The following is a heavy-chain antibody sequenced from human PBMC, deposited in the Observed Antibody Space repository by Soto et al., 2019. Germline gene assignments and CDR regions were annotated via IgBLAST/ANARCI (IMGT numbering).Heavy chain of an antibody. CDR3: ARDSEGVVIIAPTGQKYYYYYMDV. J-gene: IGHJ6*03. V-gene: IGHV3-7*01. CDR2: IKQDGSEK. CDR1: GFTFSSYW. D-gene: IGHD3-3*01. Sequence: GGSLRLSCAASGFTFSSYWMSWVRQAPGKGLEWVANIKQDGSEKYYVDSVKGRFTISRDNAKNSLYLQMNSLRAEDTAVYYCARDSEGVVIIAPTGQKYYYYYMDVWGKGTTVTVSS.